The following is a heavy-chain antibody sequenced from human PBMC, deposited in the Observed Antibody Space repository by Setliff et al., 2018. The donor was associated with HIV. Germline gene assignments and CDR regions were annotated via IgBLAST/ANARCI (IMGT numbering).Heavy chain of an antibody. CDR1: GGSVSSDSSY. CDR2: IYYTGST. V-gene: IGHV4-61*01. Sequence: SETLSLTCAVSGGSVSSDSSYWSWIRQPPGKGLEWIGYIYYTGSTNYNPSLKSRLTISVDTSKNQFSLKLRSVTAADTAVYYCARDPPGYGDSNDYWGQGTLV. CDR3: ARDPPGYGDSNDY. J-gene: IGHJ4*02. D-gene: IGHD4-17*01.